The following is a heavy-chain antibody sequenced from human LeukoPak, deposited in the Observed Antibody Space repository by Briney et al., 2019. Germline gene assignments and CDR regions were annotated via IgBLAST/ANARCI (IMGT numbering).Heavy chain of an antibody. D-gene: IGHD3-9*01. J-gene: IGHJ3*02. CDR3: ATATIYDAFDI. Sequence: GGSLRLSCAASGFTFSDYYMSWIRQAPGKGLEWVSYISSSGSTIYYADSVKGRFTISRDNAKNSLYLQMNSLRADDTAVYYCATATIYDAFDIWGQGTMVTVSS. CDR1: GFTFSDYY. CDR2: ISSSGSTI. V-gene: IGHV3-11*01.